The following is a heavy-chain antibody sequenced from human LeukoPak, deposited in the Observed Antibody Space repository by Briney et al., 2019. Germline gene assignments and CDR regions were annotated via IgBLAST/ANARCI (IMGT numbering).Heavy chain of an antibody. CDR1: GFTFSSYW. Sequence: EPGGSLRLSCAASGFTFSSYWMHWVRQAPGKGLVWVSHINSDGSTTTYADSVKGRFTISRDNAKNTVYLQMNSLRVEDTAVYYCARDWYSGSGSYLYWGQGTTVTVSS. J-gene: IGHJ6*02. CDR3: ARDWYSGSGSYLY. CDR2: INSDGSTT. D-gene: IGHD3-10*01. V-gene: IGHV3-74*01.